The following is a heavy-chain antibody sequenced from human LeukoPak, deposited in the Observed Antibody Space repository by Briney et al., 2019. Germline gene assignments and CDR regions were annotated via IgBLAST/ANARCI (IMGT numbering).Heavy chain of an antibody. CDR2: INAGNGNT. J-gene: IGHJ5*02. CDR3: ARNRRANWFDP. Sequence: ASVKVSCKASGYTFASYAMHWVRQAPGQRLEWMGWINAGNGNTKYSQKFQGRVTITRDTSASTAYMELSSLRSEDTAVYYCARNRRANWFDPWGQGALVTVSS. V-gene: IGHV1-3*01. CDR1: GYTFASYA.